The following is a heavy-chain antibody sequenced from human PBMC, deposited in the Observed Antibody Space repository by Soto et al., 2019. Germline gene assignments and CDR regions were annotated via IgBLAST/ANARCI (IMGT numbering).Heavy chain of an antibody. CDR3: ARDLASYYYDSSGYPQPLDS. Sequence: QVQLVESGGGVVQPGRSLRLSCAASGFTFSSYGMHWVRQAPGKGLEWVAVIWYDGSNKYYADSVKGRFTISRDNSKNTLYLQMNSLRAEDTAVYYCARDLASYYYDSSGYPQPLDSWGQGTLVTVSS. D-gene: IGHD3-22*01. CDR1: GFTFSSYG. CDR2: IWYDGSNK. J-gene: IGHJ4*02. V-gene: IGHV3-33*01.